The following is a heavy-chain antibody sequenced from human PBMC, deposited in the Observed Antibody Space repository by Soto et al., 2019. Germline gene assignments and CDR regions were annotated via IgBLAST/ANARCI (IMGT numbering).Heavy chain of an antibody. J-gene: IGHJ3*02. D-gene: IGHD2-15*01. V-gene: IGHV1-69*02. CDR2: IIPILGIA. CDR1: GGTFSSYT. CDR3: ARAHTDIVVVGAATPGNDAFDI. Sequence: QVQLVQSGAEVKKPGSSVKVSCKASGGTFSSYTISWVRQAPGQGLEWMGRIIPILGIANYAQKFQGRVTITADKSTSTAYMELSSLRSEDTAVYYCARAHTDIVVVGAATPGNDAFDIWGQGTMVTVSS.